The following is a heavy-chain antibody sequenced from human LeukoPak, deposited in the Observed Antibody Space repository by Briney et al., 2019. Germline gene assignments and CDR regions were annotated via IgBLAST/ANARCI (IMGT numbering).Heavy chain of an antibody. V-gene: IGHV3-7*01. CDR2: IKGDGSEI. J-gene: IGHJ4*02. Sequence: GGSLRLSCSASGFTFSSYWMRWARQTRGKGLEWVANIKGDGSEINYVDSVKGRFTISRDNAKNSLSLQMNSLTADDTGVYYCAREGLPYSGDSWGQGTLVTVSS. CDR1: GFTFSSYW. D-gene: IGHD4-11*01. CDR3: AREGLPYSGDS.